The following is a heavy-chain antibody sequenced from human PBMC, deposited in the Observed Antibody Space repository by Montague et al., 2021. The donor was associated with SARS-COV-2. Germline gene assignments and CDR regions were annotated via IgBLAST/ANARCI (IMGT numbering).Heavy chain of an antibody. V-gene: IGHV4-39*01. D-gene: IGHD2-15*01. CDR3: ATRTRYPQNDFGF. J-gene: IGHJ4*02. CDR1: GDSIRNSDYS. CDR2: IYNGGTT. Sequence: SETLSLTCTVSGDSIRNSDYSWGWVCQPPGKGLEWIGNIYNGGTTFYNPSPKSRVTIFVDTSKNQFYLKLSSVTAADTAVYYCATRTRYPQNDFGFWGQGTLVSVSS.